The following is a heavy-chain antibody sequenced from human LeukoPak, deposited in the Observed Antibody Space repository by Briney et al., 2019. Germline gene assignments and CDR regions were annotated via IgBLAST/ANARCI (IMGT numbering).Heavy chain of an antibody. D-gene: IGHD6-13*01. V-gene: IGHV3-30*03. CDR3: AREVGQLVRNFDY. J-gene: IGHJ4*02. Sequence: PGGSLRLSCAASGFTFSSYGMHWVRQAPGKGLEWVAVISYDGSNKYYADSVKGRFTISRDNSKNTLYLQMNSLRAEDTAVYYCAREVGQLVRNFDYWGQGTLVTVSS. CDR2: ISYDGSNK. CDR1: GFTFSSYG.